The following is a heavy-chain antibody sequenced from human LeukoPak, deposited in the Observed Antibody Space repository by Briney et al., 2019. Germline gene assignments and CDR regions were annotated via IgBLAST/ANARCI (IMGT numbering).Heavy chain of an antibody. Sequence: ASVKVSCKASGYTFTGYYMHWVRQAPGQGLDWMGRINPNSGSTNSAQKLQARATMSRDTSISTAYMELSRLRSDDTAVYYCARDRDGYRSKLSGFDYWGQGTLVTVSS. CDR3: ARDRDGYRSKLSGFDY. CDR1: GYTFTGYY. D-gene: IGHD5-24*01. CDR2: INPNSGST. J-gene: IGHJ4*02. V-gene: IGHV1-2*06.